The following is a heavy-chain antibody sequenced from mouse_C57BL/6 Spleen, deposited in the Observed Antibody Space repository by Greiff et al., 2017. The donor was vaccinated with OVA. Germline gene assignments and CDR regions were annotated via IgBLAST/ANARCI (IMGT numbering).Heavy chain of an antibody. J-gene: IGHJ2*01. D-gene: IGHD4-1*01. CDR2: IDPETGGT. V-gene: IGHV1-15*01. Sequence: VKLMESGAELVRPGASVTLSCKASGYTFTDYEMHWVKQTPVHGLEWIGAIDPETGGTAYNQKFKGKAILTADKSSSTAYMELRSLTSEDSAVYYCTRSKLGRSDYWGQGTTLTVSS. CDR3: TRSKLGRSDY. CDR1: GYTFTDYE.